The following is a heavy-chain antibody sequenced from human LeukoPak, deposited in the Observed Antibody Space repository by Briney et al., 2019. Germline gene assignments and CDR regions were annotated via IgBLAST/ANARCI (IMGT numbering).Heavy chain of an antibody. CDR2: TYYSGST. Sequence: SETLSLTCIVSGGSISSYYWSWIRQPPGKGLEWIGYTYYSGSTNYNPSLKSRVTISVDTSKNQFSLKLSSVTAADTAMYYCARVKGDYSFDYWGQGTLVTVSS. CDR1: GGSISSYY. CDR3: ARVKGDYSFDY. D-gene: IGHD4-17*01. V-gene: IGHV4-59*01. J-gene: IGHJ4*02.